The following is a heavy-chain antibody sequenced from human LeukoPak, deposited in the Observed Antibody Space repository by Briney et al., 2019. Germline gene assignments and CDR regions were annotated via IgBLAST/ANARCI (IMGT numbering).Heavy chain of an antibody. V-gene: IGHV3-33*01. CDR1: GFTFSSYG. D-gene: IGHD3-9*01. CDR3: ARGNYDILTGYYIGLDY. Sequence: GRSLRLSCAASGFTFSSYGMHWVRQAPGKGLEWVAVIWYDGSNKYYADSVKGRFTISRDNPKNTLYLQMNSLRAEDTAVYYCARGNYDILTGYYIGLDYWGQGTLVTVSS. J-gene: IGHJ4*02. CDR2: IWYDGSNK.